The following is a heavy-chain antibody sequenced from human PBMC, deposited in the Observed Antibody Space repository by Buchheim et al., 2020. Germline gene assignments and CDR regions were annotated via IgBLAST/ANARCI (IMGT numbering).Heavy chain of an antibody. CDR1: GGSISSYY. CDR2: IYYSGST. J-gene: IGHJ6*02. Sequence: QVQLQESGPGLVKPSETLSLTCTVSGGSISSYYWSWIRQPPGKGLEWVGYIYYSGSTNYNASLKSRVTISVDTSKNKFYLKLSSVTAADTAVYYCARDQMVRPYDYYYGMDVWGQGTT. V-gene: IGHV4-59*01. D-gene: IGHD3-10*01. CDR3: ARDQMVRPYDYYYGMDV.